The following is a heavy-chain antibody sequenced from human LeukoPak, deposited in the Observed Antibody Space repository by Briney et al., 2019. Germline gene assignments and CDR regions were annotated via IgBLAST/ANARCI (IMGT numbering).Heavy chain of an antibody. CDR3: ARDYGGNSYYFDY. Sequence: SETLSLTCTVSGGSVSGTTYYWGWIRQPPGKGLEWIGSIYFSGSTYYNPSLKSRVTLSVDTSKNQFSLRLTSVTAADTAVYHCARDYGGNSYYFDYWGRGTLVTVSS. CDR2: IYFSGST. D-gene: IGHD4-23*01. J-gene: IGHJ4*02. CDR1: GGSVSGTTYY. V-gene: IGHV4-39*02.